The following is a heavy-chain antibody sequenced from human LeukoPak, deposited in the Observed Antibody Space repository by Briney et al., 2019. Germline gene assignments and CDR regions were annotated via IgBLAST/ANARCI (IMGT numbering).Heavy chain of an antibody. J-gene: IGHJ4*02. V-gene: IGHV4-34*01. D-gene: IGHD6-13*01. Sequence: SETLSLTCAVYGGSFSGYYWSWIRQPPGKGLEWIGEINHSGGTKYNPSLKSRVTISMDTSKRQFSLRLRSLTAADTAVYYCARFPVAASGTFDYWGQGTLVTVSS. CDR2: INHSGGT. CDR1: GGSFSGYY. CDR3: ARFPVAASGTFDY.